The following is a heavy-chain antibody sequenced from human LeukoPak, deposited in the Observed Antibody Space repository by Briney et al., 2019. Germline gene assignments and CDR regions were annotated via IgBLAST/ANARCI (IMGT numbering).Heavy chain of an antibody. V-gene: IGHV1-8*01. D-gene: IGHD1-14*01. CDR3: TRGPRNDP. J-gene: IGHJ5*02. Sequence: ASVKVSCKTSGYPFTTDEINWVRHAAGQGLEWMGWVHPNSGNTAYAQKFQGRVTMTRDTSISTAYMELSGLRSDDTAVYFCTRGPRNDPWGQGTLVTVSS. CDR2: VHPNSGNT. CDR1: GYPFTTDE.